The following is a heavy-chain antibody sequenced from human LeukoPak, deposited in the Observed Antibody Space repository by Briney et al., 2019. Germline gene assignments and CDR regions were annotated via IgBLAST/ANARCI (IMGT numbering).Heavy chain of an antibody. Sequence: SETLSLTCTVSGGSVSSGGYYWSWIRQPPGKGLEWIGYIYTSGSTNYNPSLKSRVTISVDTSKNQFSLKLSSVTAADTAVYYCARHFDCSSTSCYIGWFDPWGQGTLVTVSS. CDR1: GGSVSSGGYY. CDR3: ARHFDCSSTSCYIGWFDP. V-gene: IGHV4-61*08. J-gene: IGHJ5*02. D-gene: IGHD2-2*02. CDR2: IYTSGST.